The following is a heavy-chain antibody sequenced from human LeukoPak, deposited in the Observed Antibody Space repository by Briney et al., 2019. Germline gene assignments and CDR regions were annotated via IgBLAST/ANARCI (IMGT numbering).Heavy chain of an antibody. V-gene: IGHV3-23*01. Sequence: GGSLRLSCAASGFTFSSYAMSWVRQAPGKGLEWVSAIRGSGGRTYYADSVKGRFTISRDNSKNTLYLQMNSLRAEDTAVYYCAKVARGYSGYDVGDYWGQGTLVTVSS. CDR2: IRGSGGRT. D-gene: IGHD5-12*01. CDR3: AKVARGYSGYDVGDY. CDR1: GFTFSSYA. J-gene: IGHJ4*02.